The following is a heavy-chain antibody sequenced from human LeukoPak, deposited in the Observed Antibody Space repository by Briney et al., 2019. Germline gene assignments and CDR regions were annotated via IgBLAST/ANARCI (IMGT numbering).Heavy chain of an antibody. CDR2: IYYSWST. CDR3: ARGVGDYVWGSYRSHNWFDP. V-gene: IGHV4-59*01. J-gene: IGHJ5*02. D-gene: IGHD3-16*02. Sequence: SETLSLTCTVSGGSISSYYWSWIRQPPGKGLEWIGYIYYSWSTNYNPSLKSRVTISVDTSQNQFSLKLSSVTAADTAVYYCARGVGDYVWGSYRSHNWFDPWGQGTLVTVSS. CDR1: GGSISSYY.